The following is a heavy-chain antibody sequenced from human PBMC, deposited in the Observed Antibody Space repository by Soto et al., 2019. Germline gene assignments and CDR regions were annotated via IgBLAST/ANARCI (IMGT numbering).Heavy chain of an antibody. CDR1: GGTFSSYA. J-gene: IGHJ4*02. Sequence: GASVQVSCKASGGTFSSYAISWVRQAPGQGLEWMGGIIPIFDTANYAQKFQGRVTITADESTSTAYMELSSLRSEDTALSYCARGRDGYLFDYWGQGTLVTVSS. V-gene: IGHV1-69*13. CDR3: ARGRDGYLFDY. D-gene: IGHD5-12*01. CDR2: IIPIFDTA.